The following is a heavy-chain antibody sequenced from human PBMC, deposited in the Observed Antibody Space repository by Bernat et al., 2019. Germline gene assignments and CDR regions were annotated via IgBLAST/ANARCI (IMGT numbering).Heavy chain of an antibody. CDR2: ISSSSSYT. Sequence: QVQLVESGGGLVKPGGSLRLSCAASGFTFSDYYMSWIRQAPGKGLDWVSYISSSSSYTNYADSVKGRFTISRDNAKNSLYLQMNSLRAEDAAVDYCAGGTSTSAPYMDVWGKGTTVTVSS. V-gene: IGHV3-11*05. J-gene: IGHJ6*03. CDR3: AGGTSTSAPYMDV. CDR1: GFTFSDYY.